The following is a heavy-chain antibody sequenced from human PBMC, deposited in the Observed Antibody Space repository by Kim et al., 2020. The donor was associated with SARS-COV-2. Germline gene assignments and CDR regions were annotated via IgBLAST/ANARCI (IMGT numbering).Heavy chain of an antibody. CDR2: IYTSGST. CDR1: GGSISSGSYY. V-gene: IGHV4-61*02. Sequence: SETLSLTCTVSGGSISSGSYYWSWIRQPTGKGLEWIGRIYTSGSTNYNPSLKSRVTISVDTSKNQFSLKLSSVTAADTAVYYCARAYCGGDCYPSGAYAFDIWGQGTMVTVSS. J-gene: IGHJ3*02. CDR3: ARAYCGGDCYPSGAYAFDI. D-gene: IGHD2-21*02.